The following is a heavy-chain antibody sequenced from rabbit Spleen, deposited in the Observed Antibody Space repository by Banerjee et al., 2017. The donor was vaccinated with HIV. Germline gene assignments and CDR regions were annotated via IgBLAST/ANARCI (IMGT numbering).Heavy chain of an antibody. D-gene: IGHD4-1*01. Sequence: QSLEESGGGLVQPGASLTLTCTASGFSFSSSYDMCWVRQAPGKGLEWIACIELGSSGFTYFASWAKGRFTISKTSSTTVTLQMTSLTAADTATHFCVRGGYSSHTPNLWGQGTLVTVS. J-gene: IGHJ4*01. V-gene: IGHV1S40*01. CDR1: GFSFSSSYD. CDR2: IELGSSGFT. CDR3: VRGGYSSHTPNL.